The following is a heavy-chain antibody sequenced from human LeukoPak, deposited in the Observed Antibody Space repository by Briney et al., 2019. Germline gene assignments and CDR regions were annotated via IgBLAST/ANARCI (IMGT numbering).Heavy chain of an antibody. Sequence: SVKVSCKASGGTFSSYAISWVRQAPGQGLEWMGGIIPIFGTANYAQKFQGRVTITTDESTSTAYMELSSLRSEDTAVYYCARVWGVGATVPKPYYYYYMDVWGKGTTVTVSS. V-gene: IGHV1-69*05. CDR2: IIPIFGTA. CDR3: ARVWGVGATVPKPYYYYYMDV. J-gene: IGHJ6*03. CDR1: GGTFSSYA. D-gene: IGHD1-26*01.